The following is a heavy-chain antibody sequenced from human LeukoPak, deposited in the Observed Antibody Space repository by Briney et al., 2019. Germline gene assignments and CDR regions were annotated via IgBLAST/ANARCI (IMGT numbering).Heavy chain of an antibody. J-gene: IGHJ3*02. CDR1: GFTFSDYY. D-gene: IGHD6-19*01. V-gene: IGHV3-11*05. CDR2: IWSSSSYI. CDR3: ARVRKYSSGWYDAFDI. Sequence: PGGSLRLSCAASGFTFSDYYMSWIRQARGKGLEWVSYIWSSSSYINYADSVKGRFTISRDNAKNSLYLQMNSLRAEDTAVYYCARVRKYSSGWYDAFDIWGQGTMVTVSS.